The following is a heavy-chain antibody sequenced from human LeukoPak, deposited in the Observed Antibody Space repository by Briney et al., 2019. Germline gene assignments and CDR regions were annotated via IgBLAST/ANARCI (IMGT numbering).Heavy chain of an antibody. CDR2: ISSTGGDI. Sequence: PGGSLRLFCAASGFTFSIYGMNWVRQAPGKGLEWGSSISSTGGDIYYADSVRGRFTISRDNAKNSLYLQLNRLRAEDTAVYFCATDDRDYYYYYMDVWGKGTTLTVSS. D-gene: IGHD3-10*01. CDR1: GFTFSIYG. V-gene: IGHV3-21*01. CDR3: ATDDRDYYYYYMDV. J-gene: IGHJ6*03.